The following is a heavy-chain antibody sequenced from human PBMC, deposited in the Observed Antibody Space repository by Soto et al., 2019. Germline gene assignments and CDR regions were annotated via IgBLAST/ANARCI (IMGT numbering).Heavy chain of an antibody. J-gene: IGHJ4*02. CDR3: ARYQYYYDSSGYLGVY. CDR2: INPSGGST. V-gene: IGHV1-46*01. Sequence: ASVKVSCKASGYTFTSYYMHWVRQAPGQGLEWMGIINPSGGSTSYAQKFQGRVTMTRDTSTSTVYMELSSLRSEDTAVYYCARYQYYYDSSGYLGVYWGQGTLVTVSS. CDR1: GYTFTSYY. D-gene: IGHD3-22*01.